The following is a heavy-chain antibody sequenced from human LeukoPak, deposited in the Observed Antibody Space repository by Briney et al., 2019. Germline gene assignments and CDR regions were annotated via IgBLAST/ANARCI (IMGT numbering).Heavy chain of an antibody. Sequence: GGSLRLSCAASGFTFSSYAMSWVRQAPGKGLEWVSDISDSGDYTSYADSVRGRFTISRDNSRNTLYLQMISLRPEDTAVYYCAKDTSIGKYCTNGVCSPFDYWGQGTLVTVSS. V-gene: IGHV3-23*01. J-gene: IGHJ4*02. CDR1: GFTFSSYA. D-gene: IGHD2-8*01. CDR2: ISDSGDYT. CDR3: AKDTSIGKYCTNGVCSPFDY.